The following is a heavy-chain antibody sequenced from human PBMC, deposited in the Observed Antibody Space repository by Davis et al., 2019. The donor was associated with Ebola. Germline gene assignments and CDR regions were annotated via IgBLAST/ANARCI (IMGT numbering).Heavy chain of an antibody. CDR3: ARRGATGDGLAFDI. CDR1: GGSISSGSYY. Sequence: PSETLSLTCTVSGGSISSGSYYWSWIRQPAGKGLEWIGHIYTSGSTNYNPSLKSRVTISVDTSKNQFSLKLSSVTAADTAVYYCARRGATGDGLAFDIWGQGTMVTVSS. V-gene: IGHV4-61*09. D-gene: IGHD1-26*01. CDR2: IYTSGST. J-gene: IGHJ3*02.